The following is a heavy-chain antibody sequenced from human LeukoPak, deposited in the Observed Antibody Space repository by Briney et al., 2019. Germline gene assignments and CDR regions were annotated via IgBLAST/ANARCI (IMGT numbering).Heavy chain of an antibody. CDR1: GFPFSSYD. CDR3: ARETYYYESSGYYPYYFDS. J-gene: IGHJ4*02. CDR2: ISYDGSNK. V-gene: IGHV3-30*03. Sequence: PGGSLRLSCAASGFPFSSYDMHWVRQAPGKGLEWVAVISYDGSNKYYVDSVKGRFTISRDNSKNTLYLQMNSLRAEDTAVYYCARETYYYESSGYYPYYFDSWGQGTLVTVSS. D-gene: IGHD3-22*01.